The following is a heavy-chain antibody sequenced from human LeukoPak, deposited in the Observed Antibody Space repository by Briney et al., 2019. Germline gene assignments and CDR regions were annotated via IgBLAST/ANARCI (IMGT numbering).Heavy chain of an antibody. J-gene: IGHJ4*02. CDR3: AREGVDIVVVPAAKEPFDY. Sequence: ASVKVSCKASGYTFTGYYMHWVRQAPGQGLEWMGWINPNSGGTNYAQKFQGRVTMTRDTSISTAYMELSRLRSDDTAVYYRAREGVDIVVVPAAKEPFDYWGQGTLVTVSS. CDR2: INPNSGGT. D-gene: IGHD2-2*03. CDR1: GYTFTGYY. V-gene: IGHV1-2*02.